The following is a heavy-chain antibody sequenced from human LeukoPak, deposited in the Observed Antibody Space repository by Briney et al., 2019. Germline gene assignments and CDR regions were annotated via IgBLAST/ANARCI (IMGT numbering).Heavy chain of an antibody. Sequence: NPSETLSLTCTVSGGSINGYFWTWLRQPPGKGLEWIGYISDSGSTNYNPSLKSRVTLSVDSSNTEFSLRLNSVAAADTAVYYCARVFRGAVTSNWFDPWGQGTPVTVSS. CDR1: GGSINGYF. CDR3: ARVFRGAVTSNWFDP. CDR2: ISDSGST. V-gene: IGHV4-59*01. J-gene: IGHJ5*02. D-gene: IGHD4-17*01.